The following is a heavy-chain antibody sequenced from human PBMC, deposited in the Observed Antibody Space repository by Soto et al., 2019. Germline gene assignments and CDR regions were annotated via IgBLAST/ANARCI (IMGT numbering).Heavy chain of an antibody. CDR3: SRCSGSYCMDV. D-gene: IGHD3-10*02. J-gene: IGHJ6*02. CDR2: IRNEVYSYAT. Sequence: EVQLVESGGGLVQPGGSLKVSCAASGFTFSDSTIHWVRQASGKGLEWVGRIRNEVYSYATVCAASVKDRFTISRDDSKNTAYLQMNSLKIEDTAVYYCSRCSGSYCMDVWGQGTTVTVSS. CDR1: GFTFSDST. V-gene: IGHV3-73*02.